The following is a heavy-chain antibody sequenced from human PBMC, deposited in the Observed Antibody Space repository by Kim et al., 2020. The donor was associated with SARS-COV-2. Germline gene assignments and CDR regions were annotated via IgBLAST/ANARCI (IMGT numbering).Heavy chain of an antibody. J-gene: IGHJ4*02. V-gene: IGHV4-39*01. CDR3: ARQYSGWHFDY. Sequence: SYTRTHKSRVTISEDTSNNQFSLKLSSVTAADTAVYYCARQYSGWHFDYWGQGTLVTVSS. D-gene: IGHD6-19*01.